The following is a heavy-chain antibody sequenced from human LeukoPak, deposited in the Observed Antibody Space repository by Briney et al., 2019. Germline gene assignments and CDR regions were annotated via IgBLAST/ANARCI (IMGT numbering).Heavy chain of an antibody. CDR1: GGSISSYY. CDR2: IYYSGST. CDR3: ARGGWSLDL. D-gene: IGHD3-16*01. Sequence: SETLSLTCTVSGGSISSYYWSWIRQPPGKGLEWMGYIYYSGSTNYNPSLKSRVTMSVDPSKNQFFLKLTSVTAADTAVYYCARGGWSLDLWGRGTLVTVSS. J-gene: IGHJ2*01. V-gene: IGHV4-59*01.